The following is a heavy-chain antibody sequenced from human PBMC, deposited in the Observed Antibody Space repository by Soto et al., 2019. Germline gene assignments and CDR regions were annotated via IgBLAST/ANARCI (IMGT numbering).Heavy chain of an antibody. D-gene: IGHD3-10*01. CDR1: GFTFNIYG. CDR2: ISDDGTYK. V-gene: IGHV3-30*18. Sequence: PGGSLRLSCAASGFTFNIYGIHWVRQAPGKGLEGVAHISDDGTYKHYAASMKGRLTVSRDNSRNTVYLQMNRLRPGDTAVYYCAKEVKKVPLTRVSGDYGMDVWGRGTTVTVSS. CDR3: AKEVKKVPLTRVSGDYGMDV. J-gene: IGHJ6*02.